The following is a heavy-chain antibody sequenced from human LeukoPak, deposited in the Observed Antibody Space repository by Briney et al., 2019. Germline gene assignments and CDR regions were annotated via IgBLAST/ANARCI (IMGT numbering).Heavy chain of an antibody. D-gene: IGHD1-26*01. J-gene: IGHJ4*02. CDR3: ASSGSYGGASDY. CDR2: IDHSGST. CDR1: GGSISSGGYS. Sequence: PSETLSLTCAVSGGSISSGGYSWSWIRQPPGKGLEWIGYIDHSGSTYYSPSLKSRVTISVDRSKNQFSLKLSSVTAADTAVYYCASSGSYGGASDYWGQGTLVTVSS. V-gene: IGHV4-30-2*01.